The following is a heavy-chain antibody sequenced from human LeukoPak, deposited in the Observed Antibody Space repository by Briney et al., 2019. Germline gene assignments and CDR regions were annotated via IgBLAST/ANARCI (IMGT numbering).Heavy chain of an antibody. CDR3: VRDSARYVPDY. CDR1: GFTFGGYW. D-gene: IGHD3-16*02. J-gene: IGHJ4*02. Sequence: PGGSLRLSCAASGFTFGGYWMYWVRQAPGKGLVWVSRVNSDGSSTAYADSVKGRFIISRDNAKGTLYLQMNSLTVEDTAVYYCVRDSARYVPDYWGQGTLVTVSS. V-gene: IGHV3-74*01. CDR2: VNSDGSST.